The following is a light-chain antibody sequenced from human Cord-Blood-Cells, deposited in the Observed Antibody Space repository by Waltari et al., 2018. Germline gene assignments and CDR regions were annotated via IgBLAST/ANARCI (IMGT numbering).Light chain of an antibody. Sequence: QSVLTQPPSVSGAPGQRVNISCTGSSSNIGAGYAVHWYQQLPGTAPKLLIYGNSIRPSGVPARFAGSKSGTSASLAITGLQAEDEADYYCQSYDSSLSSLYVFGTGTKVTVL. V-gene: IGLV1-40*01. J-gene: IGLJ1*01. CDR2: GNS. CDR1: SSNIGAGYA. CDR3: QSYDSSLSSLYV.